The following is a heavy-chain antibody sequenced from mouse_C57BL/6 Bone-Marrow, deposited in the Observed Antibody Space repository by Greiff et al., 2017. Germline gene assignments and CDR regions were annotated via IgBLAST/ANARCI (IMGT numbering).Heavy chain of an antibody. D-gene: IGHD1-1*01. V-gene: IGHV8-12*01. CDR3: ARSGITTVVGAY. Sequence: QVQLKESGPGILQSSPTLSLTCSFSGFSLSTSGMGVSWIRQPSGKGLEWLAHIYWDDDKRYNPSLKSRPTISKDTSRNQVFLKITSVDTADTATYNCARSGITTVVGAYWGQGTLVTVSA. J-gene: IGHJ3*01. CDR2: IYWDDDK. CDR1: GFSLSTSGMG.